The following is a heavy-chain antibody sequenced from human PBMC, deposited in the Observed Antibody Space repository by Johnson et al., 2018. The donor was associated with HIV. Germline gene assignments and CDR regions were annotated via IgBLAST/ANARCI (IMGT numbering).Heavy chain of an antibody. D-gene: IGHD5-18*01. CDR3: PRETNSAMAGDAFDI. Sequence: VQLVESGGGLVQPGRSLRLSCAASGFTFSNAWMNWVRQVPGKGLEWVGRIKSKSDGGTTDYAAPVKGRFIISRDDSKSTLYLQMNSLRAEDTAVYYCPRETNSAMAGDAFDIWGQGTMVTVSS. J-gene: IGHJ3*02. V-gene: IGHV3-15*05. CDR1: GFTFSNAW. CDR2: IKSKSDGGTT.